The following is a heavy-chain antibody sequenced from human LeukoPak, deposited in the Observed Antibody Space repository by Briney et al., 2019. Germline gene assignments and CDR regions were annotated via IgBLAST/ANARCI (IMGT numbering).Heavy chain of an antibody. CDR2: IYYSGST. V-gene: IGHV4-39*01. CDR3: TRLNDYAWYFDL. J-gene: IGHJ2*01. Sequence: PSETLSLTCTVSGGSISSSGYYWGWIRQHPGKGLEWIGSIYYSGSTYYNPSLKSRVTISVDTSKNQFSLKLSSVTAADTAVYYCTRLNDYAWYFDLWGRGTLVTVSS. D-gene: IGHD4-17*01. CDR1: GGSISSSGYY.